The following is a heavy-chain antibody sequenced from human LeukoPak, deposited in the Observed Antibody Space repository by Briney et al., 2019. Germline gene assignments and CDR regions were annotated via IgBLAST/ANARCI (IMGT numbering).Heavy chain of an antibody. Sequence: GGSLRLSCAASGFTFRNYGVSWVRQAPGKGLEWVSTISGSGDITYYADSVKGRFTISRDNSKNTLYLQMNSLRAEDTAVYYCAKVRSLNYFDYWGQGTLVTVSS. V-gene: IGHV3-23*01. J-gene: IGHJ4*02. D-gene: IGHD5-24*01. CDR2: ISGSGDIT. CDR3: AKVRSLNYFDY. CDR1: GFTFRNYG.